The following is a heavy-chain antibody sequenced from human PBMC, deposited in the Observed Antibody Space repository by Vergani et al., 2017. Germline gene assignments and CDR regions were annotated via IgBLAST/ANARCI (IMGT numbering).Heavy chain of an antibody. Sequence: QVQLVQSGAEVGKPGASVKISCKASGYTFTAYYIHWVRQAPEQGLEWVGVISPDGFSTFYAQKFQGRVTITRDTSTSTVYVEVTSLRSDDTAVYYCARGRWFGELLGVDYWGQGTLVTVSS. CDR1: GYTFTAYY. CDR3: ARGRWFGELLGVDY. J-gene: IGHJ4*02. D-gene: IGHD3-10*01. V-gene: IGHV1-46*01. CDR2: ISPDGFST.